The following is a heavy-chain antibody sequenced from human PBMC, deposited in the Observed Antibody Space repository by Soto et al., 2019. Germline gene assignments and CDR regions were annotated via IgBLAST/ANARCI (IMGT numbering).Heavy chain of an antibody. Sequence: GGSLRLSCAGFGFTLSDHYIDWVRQAPGKGLEWVGRSRDKPQGYSTAYAASVKGRFTTSRDESKNSAYLQMNSLKTEDTAVYYCVRATYFSDSSGYTRCLDYWGQGTLVTVSS. V-gene: IGHV3-72*01. J-gene: IGHJ4*02. CDR1: GFTLSDHY. CDR2: SRDKPQGYST. CDR3: VRATYFSDSSGYTRCLDY. D-gene: IGHD3-22*01.